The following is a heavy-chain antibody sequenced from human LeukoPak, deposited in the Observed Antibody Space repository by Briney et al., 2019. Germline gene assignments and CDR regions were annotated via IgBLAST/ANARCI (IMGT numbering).Heavy chain of an antibody. Sequence: GGSLRLSCAVSGFPFITYNMNWVRQAPGKGLEWVSYIDSSSSTIYYADSVKGRFTVSRDNAKNSLDLQMNSLRADDTAVYYCVRERGISFYFDYWGQGTLVTVSS. CDR3: VRERGISFYFDY. CDR2: IDSSSSTI. CDR1: GFPFITYN. J-gene: IGHJ4*02. V-gene: IGHV3-48*01. D-gene: IGHD3-16*02.